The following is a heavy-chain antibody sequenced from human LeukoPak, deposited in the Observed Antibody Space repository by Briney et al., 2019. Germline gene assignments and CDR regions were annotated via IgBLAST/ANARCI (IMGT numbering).Heavy chain of an antibody. V-gene: IGHV4-34*01. CDR2: INHSGST. Sequence: KPSETLSLTCAVYGGSFSGYYWSWIRQPPGKGLEWIGEINHSGSTNYNPSLKSRVTISVDTSKNQFSLKLSSVTAADTAVYYCARGGGDADYWGQGTLVTVSS. J-gene: IGHJ4*02. D-gene: IGHD2-21*02. CDR1: GGSFSGYY. CDR3: ARGGGDADY.